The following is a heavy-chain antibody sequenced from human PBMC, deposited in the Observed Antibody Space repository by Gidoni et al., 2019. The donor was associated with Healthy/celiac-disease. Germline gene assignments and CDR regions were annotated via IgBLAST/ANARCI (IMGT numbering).Heavy chain of an antibody. Sequence: LEWVSLISWDGGSTYYADSVKGRFTISRDNSKNSLYLRMNSLRTEDTALYYCAKDRRGPYYYGMDVWGQGTTVTVSS. CDR3: AKDRRGPYYYGMDV. J-gene: IGHJ6*02. V-gene: IGHV3-43*01. CDR2: ISWDGGST.